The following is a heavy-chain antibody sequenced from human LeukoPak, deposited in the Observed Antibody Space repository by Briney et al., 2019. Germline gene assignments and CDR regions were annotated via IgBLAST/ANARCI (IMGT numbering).Heavy chain of an antibody. J-gene: IGHJ4*02. D-gene: IGHD2-21*01. Sequence: PGRSLRLSCAASGFTFSYYGMHWVRQAPGKGLEWLADIWSDGSNKYYADSAKGRFTISRDNSKNTLYLEMNSLRAEDTAVYFCARARSSTFSYSDYWGQGTLVTVSS. CDR2: IWSDGSNK. CDR3: ARARSSTFSYSDY. CDR1: GFTFSYYG. V-gene: IGHV3-33*01.